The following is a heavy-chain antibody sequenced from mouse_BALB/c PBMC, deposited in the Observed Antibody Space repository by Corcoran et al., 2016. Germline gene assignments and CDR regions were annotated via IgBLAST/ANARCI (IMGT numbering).Heavy chain of an antibody. V-gene: IGHV14-3*02. CDR2: IDPANGNT. J-gene: IGHJ3*01. CDR3: ALSLPFAY. D-gene: IGHD1-2*01. CDR1: GFNIKDTY. Sequence: EVQLQQSGAELVKPGASVKLSCTASGFNIKDTYMHWVKQRPEQGLEWIGRIDPANGNTKYDPKFQGKATITADTSSNTAYLQLSSLTSEDTAVYYCALSLPFAYWGQGTLVTVSA.